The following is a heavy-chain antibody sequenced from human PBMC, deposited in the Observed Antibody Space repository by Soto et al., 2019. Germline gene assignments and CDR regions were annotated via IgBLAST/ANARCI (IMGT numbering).Heavy chain of an antibody. Sequence: ASVKVSCKASGYTFTGYYMHWVRQAPGQGLEWMGWINPNSGGTNYAQKFQGWVTMTRDTSISTAYMELSRLRSDDTAVYYCARGAEMATITAHFDYWGREPWSPSPQ. CDR3: ARGAEMATITAHFDY. CDR2: INPNSGGT. D-gene: IGHD5-12*01. V-gene: IGHV1-2*04. J-gene: IGHJ4*02. CDR1: GYTFTGYY.